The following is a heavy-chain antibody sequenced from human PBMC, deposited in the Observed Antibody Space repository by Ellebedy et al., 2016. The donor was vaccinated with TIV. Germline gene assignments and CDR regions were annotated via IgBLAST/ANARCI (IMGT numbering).Heavy chain of an antibody. D-gene: IGHD4/OR15-4a*01. Sequence: ASVKVSCKTSGYVFTAYYIHWVRQAPGQGLEWLGWINPDSGGTNLPQKFQGRFTMTMDTSVNTAYMELSRLQSDDTAVYYCTRVLRATSGMDVWGQGTTVIVS. CDR2: INPDSGGT. J-gene: IGHJ6*02. V-gene: IGHV1-2*02. CDR3: TRVLRATSGMDV. CDR1: GYVFTAYY.